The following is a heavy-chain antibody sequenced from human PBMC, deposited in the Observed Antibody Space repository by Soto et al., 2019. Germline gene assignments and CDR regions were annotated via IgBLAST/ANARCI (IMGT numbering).Heavy chain of an antibody. Sequence: HVQLLQSGGGVVQPGRSLRLSGAGSGFTFSSYGIHWFPQAPGKLLEWVALISYDGGNEKYTESVKDRFTSSRDDSHNVAYLQMSSLRTEDTAMYYCAKDGYSGTYPTDFDYWGQGSLVTVSS. CDR1: GFTFSSYG. D-gene: IGHD1-26*01. V-gene: IGHV3-30*18. CDR3: AKDGYSGTYPTDFDY. J-gene: IGHJ4*02. CDR2: ISYDGGNE.